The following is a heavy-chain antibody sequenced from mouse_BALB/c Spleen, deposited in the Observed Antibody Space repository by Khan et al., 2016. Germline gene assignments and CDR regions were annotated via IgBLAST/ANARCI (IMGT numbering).Heavy chain of an antibody. CDR3: ARWDGNYVPFAY. V-gene: IGHV1S135*01. CDR2: IDPYNGVS. CDR1: GYAFTTYN. J-gene: IGHJ3*01. Sequence: VQLKESGPELVKPGASVKVSCKGSGYAFTTYNMYWVKQSHGKSLEWIGYIDPYNGVSSYNQKFKDKATLTVEESSSTAYMHLNSLTSEDSAVYYCARWDGNYVPFAYWGQGTLVTVSA. D-gene: IGHD2-1*01.